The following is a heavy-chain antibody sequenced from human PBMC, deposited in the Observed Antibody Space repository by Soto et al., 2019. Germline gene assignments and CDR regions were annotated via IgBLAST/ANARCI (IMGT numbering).Heavy chain of an antibody. CDR1: GYTFNRYY. CDR2: ISPHTGGT. CDR3: ARQSDGWPDFDY. D-gene: IGHD6-19*01. J-gene: IGHJ4*02. Sequence: ASVKVSCKASGYTFNRYYMHWVRQAPGPGLEWMGWISPHTGGTTYAQKFQGRVTMTRDTSVSTAFMELGRLGSDDTAVYYCARQSDGWPDFDYWGQGTLVTVSS. V-gene: IGHV1-2*02.